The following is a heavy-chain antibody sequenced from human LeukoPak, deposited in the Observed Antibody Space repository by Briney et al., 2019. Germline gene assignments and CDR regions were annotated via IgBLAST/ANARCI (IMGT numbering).Heavy chain of an antibody. D-gene: IGHD3-22*01. CDR3: ATYSSLNRREFQY. J-gene: IGHJ1*01. Sequence: PGGSLRLSCAASGFTFSVYAMSWVRQAPGKGLEWVANIKQDGSEKYYVDSVKGRFTISRDNAKNSLYLQMNSLRAEDTAVYYCATYSSLNRREFQYWGQGTLLTVSS. CDR1: GFTFSVYA. V-gene: IGHV3-7*01. CDR2: IKQDGSEK.